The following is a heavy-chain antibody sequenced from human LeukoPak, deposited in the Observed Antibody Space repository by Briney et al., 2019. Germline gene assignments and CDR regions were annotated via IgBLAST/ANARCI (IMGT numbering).Heavy chain of an antibody. Sequence: SETLSLTCNVSGGSISRNIYYWAWIRQPPGKGLEWIGSVYYGGSTYNNPSLKSRVIISVDTSKNQFSLKLTSLTAADTAVYYCARQGVRGPSDYWGQGTLVTVSS. CDR2: VYYGGST. D-gene: IGHD3-10*01. V-gene: IGHV4-39*01. J-gene: IGHJ4*02. CDR3: ARQGVRGPSDY. CDR1: GGSISRNIYY.